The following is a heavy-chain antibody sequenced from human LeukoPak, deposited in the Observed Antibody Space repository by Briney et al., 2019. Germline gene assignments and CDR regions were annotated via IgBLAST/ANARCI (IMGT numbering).Heavy chain of an antibody. V-gene: IGHV3-48*01. CDR1: GFTFSSYS. CDR2: ISSSSSTI. Sequence: GGSLRLSCAASGFTFSSYSMNWVRQAPGKGLEWVSYISSSSSTIYYADSVKGRFTISRDNAKNSVYLQMNSLRAEDTAVYYCARDSSGCLDYWGQGTLVTVSS. D-gene: IGHD6-19*01. J-gene: IGHJ4*02. CDR3: ARDSSGCLDY.